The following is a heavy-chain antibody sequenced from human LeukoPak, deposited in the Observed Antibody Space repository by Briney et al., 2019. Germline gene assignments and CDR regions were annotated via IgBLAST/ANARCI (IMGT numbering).Heavy chain of an antibody. CDR1: GGTFSSYA. J-gene: IGHJ6*02. V-gene: IGHV1-18*01. Sequence: ASVKVSCKASGGTFSSYAISWVRQAPGQGLEWMGWISAYNGNTNYAQKLQGRVTMTTDTSTSTAYMELRSLRSDDTAVYYCARDWKDIVVVPAAILDYYYYGMDVWGQGTTVTVSS. CDR3: ARDWKDIVVVPAAILDYYYYGMDV. D-gene: IGHD2-2*01. CDR2: ISAYNGNT.